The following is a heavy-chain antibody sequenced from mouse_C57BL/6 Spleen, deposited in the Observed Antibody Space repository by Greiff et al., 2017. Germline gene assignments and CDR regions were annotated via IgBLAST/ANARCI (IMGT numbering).Heavy chain of an antibody. Sequence: QVQLQQPGAELVKPGASVKMSCKSSGYTFTSYWITWVKQRPGQGLAWIGDIYPGSGSTNYNEKFKSKATLTVKTSSSTAYMQLWVQTSEDAGDYYCGRTARSAMDDWGEGASVTV. D-gene: IGHD3-1*01. J-gene: IGHJ4*01. V-gene: IGHV1-55*01. CDR3: GRTARSAMDD. CDR2: IYPGSGST. CDR1: GYTFTSYW.